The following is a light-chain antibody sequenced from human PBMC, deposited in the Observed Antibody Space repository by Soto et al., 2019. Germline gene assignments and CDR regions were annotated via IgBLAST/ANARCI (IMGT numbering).Light chain of an antibody. V-gene: IGKV1-5*03. CDR2: EAS. CDR1: QSTSTW. Sequence: DIQMTQSPSTLSASVGDRVPITCRASQSTSTWLAWYQQRPGKTPKLLISEASKLESGVPSRFSGSGSGTQYTLTISSLQPDDFATYYCQQYITYPYAFGQGTKVDIK. J-gene: IGKJ1*01. CDR3: QQYITYPYA.